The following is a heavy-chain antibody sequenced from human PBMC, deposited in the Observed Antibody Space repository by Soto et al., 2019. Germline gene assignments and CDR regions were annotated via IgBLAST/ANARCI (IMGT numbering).Heavy chain of an antibody. CDR2: IHYTGST. CDR3: ARVPRDDLRLYRWFDP. J-gene: IGHJ5*02. CDR1: GGSVSSGSYS. V-gene: IGHV4-61*01. D-gene: IGHD3-3*01. Sequence: QVQLQESGPGLVKASETLSLTCTVSGGSVSSGSYSWSWIRQAPGKGLEWIGYIHYTGSTKYNPSLKSRVTISVDTSKNQFSLKLSSVTAADTAVYYRARVPRDDLRLYRWFDPWGQGTLVTVSS.